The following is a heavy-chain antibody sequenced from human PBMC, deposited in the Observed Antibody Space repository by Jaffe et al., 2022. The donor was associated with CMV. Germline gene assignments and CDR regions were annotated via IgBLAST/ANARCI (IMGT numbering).Heavy chain of an antibody. D-gene: IGHD6-13*01. V-gene: IGHV1-69*09. CDR1: GGTFSSYA. Sequence: QVQLVQSGAEVKKPGSSVKVSCKASGGTFSSYAISWVRQAPGQGLEWMGRIIPILGIANYAQKFQGRVTITADKSTSTAYMELSSLRSEDTAVYYCARVAGTKRVWYFDYWGQGTLVTVSS. CDR3: ARVAGTKRVWYFDY. CDR2: IIPILGIA. J-gene: IGHJ4*02.